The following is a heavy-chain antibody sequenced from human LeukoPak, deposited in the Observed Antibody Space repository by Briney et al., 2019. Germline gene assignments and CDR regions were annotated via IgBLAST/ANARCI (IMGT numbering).Heavy chain of an antibody. CDR3: ARDILRLGELSPSYYFDY. V-gene: IGHV1-69*13. CDR1: GGTFSSYA. CDR2: IIPIFGTA. D-gene: IGHD3-16*02. Sequence: ASVKVSCKASGGTFSSYAISWVRQAPGQGLEWMGGIIPIFGTANYAQKFQGRVTITADESTSTAYMELSSLRPEDTAVYYCARDILRLGELSPSYYFDYWGQGTLVTVSS. J-gene: IGHJ4*02.